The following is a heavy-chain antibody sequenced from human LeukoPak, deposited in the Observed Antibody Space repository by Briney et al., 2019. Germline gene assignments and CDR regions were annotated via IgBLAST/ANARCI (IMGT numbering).Heavy chain of an antibody. CDR2: ISADGKTK. CDR1: GFTFSNFA. CDR3: TGHKQTVKGYFDF. V-gene: IGHV3-30*04. J-gene: IGHJ4*02. Sequence: GGSLRLSCEASGFTFSNFAMHWVRQAPGKGLEWVAVISADGKTKFYEDSVNGRFTISRDDSKKTVYLQMHSLRTEDTAVYHCTGHKQTVKGYFDFWGQGAQVTVSS. D-gene: IGHD1/OR15-1a*01.